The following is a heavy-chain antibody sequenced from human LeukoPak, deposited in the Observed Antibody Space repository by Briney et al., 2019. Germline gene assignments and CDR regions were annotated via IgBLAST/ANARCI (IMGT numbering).Heavy chain of an antibody. CDR2: IYYSGST. Sequence: SETLSLTCTVSGGSISSGDYYWGWIRQPPGKGLEWIGSIYYSGSTYYNPSLKSRVTISVDTSKNQFSLKLSSVTAADTAVYYCARHSYDFWSGPPDYWGQGTLVTVSS. CDR3: ARHSYDFWSGPPDY. D-gene: IGHD3-3*01. J-gene: IGHJ4*02. V-gene: IGHV4-39*01. CDR1: GGSISSGDYY.